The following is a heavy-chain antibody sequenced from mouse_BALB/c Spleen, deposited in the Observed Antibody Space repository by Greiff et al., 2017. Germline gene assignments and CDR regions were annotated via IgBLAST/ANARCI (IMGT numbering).Heavy chain of an antibody. Sequence: EVKVVESGGGLVQPGGSLRLSCATSGFTFSDFYMEWVRQPPGKRLEWIAASRNKANDYTTEYSASVKGRFIVSRDTSQSILYLQMNALRAEDTAIYYCARDAHYGNYFDYWGQGTTLTVSS. V-gene: IGHV7-1*02. CDR1: GFTFSDFY. CDR3: ARDAHYGNYFDY. CDR2: SRNKANDYTT. D-gene: IGHD2-1*01. J-gene: IGHJ2*01.